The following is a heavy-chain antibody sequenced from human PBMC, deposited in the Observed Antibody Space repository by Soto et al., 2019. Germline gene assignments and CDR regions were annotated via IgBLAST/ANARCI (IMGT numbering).Heavy chain of an antibody. CDR3: ARILVGAFDF. J-gene: IGHJ4*02. Sequence: PSETLSLTCAVYGGSFSDHFCTYIRQSPGKGLEWIGDINHRGSSTYNPSLKSRLTLSVDTSKNQFSLSLNSVTAADTAVHYCARILVGAFDFWGQGALVTVSS. CDR2: INHRGSS. CDR1: GGSFSDHF. D-gene: IGHD1-26*01. V-gene: IGHV4-34*01.